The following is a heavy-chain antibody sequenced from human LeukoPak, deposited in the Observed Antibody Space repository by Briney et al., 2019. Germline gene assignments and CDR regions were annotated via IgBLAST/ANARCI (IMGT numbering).Heavy chain of an antibody. J-gene: IGHJ5*01. D-gene: IGHD1-7*01. CDR1: GASISSYY. V-gene: IGHV4-59*01. CDR3: TRAGGWNSFDS. CDR2: IYYTGIT. Sequence: SETLSLTCTVSGASISSYYWSWIRQPPGKGLEWIGYIYYTGITKYDPSLKSRVTISLDTPKNQFSLKLSSLTVADTAVYYCTRAGGWNSFDSCGQGTLVTVSP.